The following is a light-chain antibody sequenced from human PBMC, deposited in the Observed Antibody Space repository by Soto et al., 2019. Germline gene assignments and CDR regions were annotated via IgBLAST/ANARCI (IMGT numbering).Light chain of an antibody. Sequence: EIVLTHSPGTLSLSPGERATLSCRASQSISNNYLSWYQQRPRQAPRLLIDGVSSRSTGIADRCSGSGSGTDFTLTISRLEPEDFAMYSCQQSTAFGQGTRVEI. V-gene: IGKV3-20*01. J-gene: IGKJ1*01. CDR2: GVS. CDR1: QSISNNY. CDR3: QQSTA.